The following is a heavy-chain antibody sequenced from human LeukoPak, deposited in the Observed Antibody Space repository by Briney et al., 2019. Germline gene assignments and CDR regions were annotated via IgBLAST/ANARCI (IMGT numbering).Heavy chain of an antibody. CDR3: ARDQTVAGPFDY. CDR1: GFTFSSYA. D-gene: IGHD6-19*01. V-gene: IGHV3-30*04. Sequence: GGSLRLSCAASGFTFSSYAMHWVRQAPGKALECVAVISYDGSNKYYADSVKGRFTISRDNSKNTLYLQMNSLRAEDTAVYYCARDQTVAGPFDYWGQGTLVTVSS. CDR2: ISYDGSNK. J-gene: IGHJ4*02.